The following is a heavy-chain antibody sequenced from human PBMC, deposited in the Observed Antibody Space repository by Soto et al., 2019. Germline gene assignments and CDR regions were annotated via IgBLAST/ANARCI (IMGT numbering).Heavy chain of an antibody. Sequence: QVQLVQSGAEVKKPGASVKVSCKASGYTFTSYDINWVRQATGQGLEWMGWMNTNSGKTGYAQKCQGRVTMTRNTSISTAYMELSSLRSEDTAVYYCARGPSTIFGVVIVNFDYWGQGTLVTVSS. CDR3: ARGPSTIFGVVIVNFDY. V-gene: IGHV1-8*01. CDR2: MNTNSGKT. CDR1: GYTFTSYD. D-gene: IGHD3-3*01. J-gene: IGHJ4*02.